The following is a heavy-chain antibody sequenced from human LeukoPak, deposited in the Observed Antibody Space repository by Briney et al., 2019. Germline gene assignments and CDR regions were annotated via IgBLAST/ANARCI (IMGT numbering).Heavy chain of an antibody. V-gene: IGHV3-21*01. D-gene: IGHD6-25*01. CDR1: GFTFSSYS. J-gene: IGHJ3*02. CDR3: ARDSLIAAHNAFDI. Sequence: GGSLRLACAASGFTFSSYSVNWVGQAPGKGLEWVSSISSSSSYIYYADSVKGRFTISRDNAKNSLYLQMNSLRAENTAVYYCARDSLIAAHNAFDIWGQGTMVTVSS. CDR2: ISSSSSYI.